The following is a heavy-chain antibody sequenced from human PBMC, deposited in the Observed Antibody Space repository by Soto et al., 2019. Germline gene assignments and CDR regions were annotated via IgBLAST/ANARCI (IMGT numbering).Heavy chain of an antibody. Sequence: QVQLVESGGGVVQPGRSLRLSCAASGFTFSSYAMHWVRQAPGKGLEWVAVISYDGSNKYYADSVKGRFTISRDNSKNTLYLQMNSLRAEDTAVYYCARAMVRGVIPRDYYYGMDVWGQGTTVTVSS. CDR3: ARAMVRGVIPRDYYYGMDV. D-gene: IGHD3-10*01. J-gene: IGHJ6*02. CDR2: ISYDGSNK. V-gene: IGHV3-30-3*01. CDR1: GFTFSSYA.